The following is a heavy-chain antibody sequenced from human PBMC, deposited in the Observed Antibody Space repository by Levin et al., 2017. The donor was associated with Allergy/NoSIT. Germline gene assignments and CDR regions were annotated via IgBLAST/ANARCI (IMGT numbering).Heavy chain of an antibody. CDR2: LFGGDRT. CDR1: GLTVSYNY. V-gene: IGHV3-66*02. CDR3: ATGPFDY. Sequence: GGSLRLSCAASGLTVSYNYMHMSWVRQAPGKGLEWVSVLFGGDRTHYADSVKGRFTISRDNSKNTLYLQMNSLRAEDTAVYYCATGPFDYWGQGTVVTVSS. J-gene: IGHJ4*02.